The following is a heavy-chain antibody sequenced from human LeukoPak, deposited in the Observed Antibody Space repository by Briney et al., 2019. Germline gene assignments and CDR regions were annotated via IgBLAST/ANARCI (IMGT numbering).Heavy chain of an antibody. CDR2: IYSGGST. V-gene: IGHV3-66*02. CDR3: ARAEWYYYYMDV. J-gene: IGHJ6*03. CDR1: GFTVSSNY. D-gene: IGHD2-8*01. Sequence: GGSLRLSCAASGFTVSSNYMSWVRQAPGKGLEWVSVIYSGGSTYYADSVKGRFTISRDNSKNTLYLQMNSLRAEDTAVYYCARAEWYYYYMDVWGKGTTVTVSS.